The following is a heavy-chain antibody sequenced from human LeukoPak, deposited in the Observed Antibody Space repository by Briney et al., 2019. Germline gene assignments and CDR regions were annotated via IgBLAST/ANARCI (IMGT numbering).Heavy chain of an antibody. V-gene: IGHV3-23*01. D-gene: IGHD3-10*02. CDR1: GFTFSSYA. J-gene: IGHJ6*04. Sequence: GGSLRLSCGASGFTFSSYAMSWVRQAPGKGLDWVSGISGSDGYTYYADSVKGRFTTSRDNAKNSLYLQMNSLRAEDTAVYYCAELGITMIGGVWGKGTTVTISS. CDR3: AELGITMIGGV. CDR2: ISGSDGYT.